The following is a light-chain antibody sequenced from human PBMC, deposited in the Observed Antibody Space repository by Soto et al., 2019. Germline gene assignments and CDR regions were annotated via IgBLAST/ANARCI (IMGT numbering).Light chain of an antibody. CDR1: QSVLFNSNSRNY. CDR3: QQYYSTPLT. Sequence: DIVMTQSPDSLAVSLGERATINCKSSQSVLFNSNSRNYLAWYQQKPGQPPKLLIYWASTRESGVPDRFSGRGFGKDLPPPIRSLQGEGVAVYYCQQYYSTPLTFGGGTKVEIK. CDR2: WAS. V-gene: IGKV4-1*01. J-gene: IGKJ4*01.